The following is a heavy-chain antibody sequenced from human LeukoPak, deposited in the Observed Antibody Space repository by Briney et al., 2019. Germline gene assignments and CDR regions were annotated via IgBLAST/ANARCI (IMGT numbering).Heavy chain of an antibody. V-gene: IGHV3-64D*09. CDR2: ISDSGGST. CDR1: GFPFSSYA. D-gene: IGHD2-15*01. CDR3: VRGYSFGPYGMDV. J-gene: IGHJ6*02. Sequence: GGSLRLSCSASGFPFSSYAMHWVRQAPGKGLEYVSAISDSGGSTYYADSVKGRFTIPRDNSKNTLYLQMSSLRAEDTAVYLCVRGYSFGPYGMDVWGQGATVTVSS.